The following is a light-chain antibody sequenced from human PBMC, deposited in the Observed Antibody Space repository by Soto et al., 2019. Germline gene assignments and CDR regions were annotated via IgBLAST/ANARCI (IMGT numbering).Light chain of an antibody. J-gene: IGKJ4*01. CDR1: QSVLYSSNNKNY. CDR3: QQPLSRVP. CDR2: WAS. Sequence: DIVMTQSPDSLAVSLGERATINCKSSQSVLYSSNNKNYLAWFQQKPGQPPQLLIYWASTRESGVPDRFSGSGSGPEFTLPISSLQADDVAVYYCQQPLSRVPFAGGTKVEIK. V-gene: IGKV4-1*01.